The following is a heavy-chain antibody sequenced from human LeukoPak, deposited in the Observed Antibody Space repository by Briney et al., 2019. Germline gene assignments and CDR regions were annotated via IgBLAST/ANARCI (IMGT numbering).Heavy chain of an antibody. CDR1: GFTFDDYA. CDR3: ATSRYY. CDR2: ISWNSGSI. J-gene: IGHJ4*02. Sequence: GGSLRLSCAASGFTFDDYAMHWVRQAPGKGLEWVSGISWNSGSIGYADSVKGRFTISRDNAKNSLYLQMNSLRAEDTAVYYCATSRYYWGQGTLVIVSS. V-gene: IGHV3-9*01.